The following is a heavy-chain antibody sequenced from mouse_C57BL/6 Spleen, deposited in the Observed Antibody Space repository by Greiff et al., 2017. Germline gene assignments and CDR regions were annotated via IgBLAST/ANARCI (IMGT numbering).Heavy chain of an antibody. CDR3: ARAGDGYSDY. Sequence: VQLQQPGAELVRPGTSVKLSCKASGYTFTSYWMHWVKQRPGQGLEWIGVIVPSDSYTNYNQKFKGKATLTVDTSSSTAYMQLSGLTSEDSAVYYCARAGDGYSDYWGQDATLTVSS. CDR2: IVPSDSYT. J-gene: IGHJ2*01. D-gene: IGHD2-3*01. CDR1: GYTFTSYW. V-gene: IGHV1-59*01.